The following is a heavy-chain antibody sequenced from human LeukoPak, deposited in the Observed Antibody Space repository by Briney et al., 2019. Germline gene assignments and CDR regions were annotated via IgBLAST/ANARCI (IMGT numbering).Heavy chain of an antibody. CDR2: IIPIFGTA. V-gene: IGHV1-69*05. J-gene: IGHJ5*02. Sequence: ASVKVSCKASGCTFSSYAISWVRQAPGQGLEWMGGIIPIFGTANYAQKFQGRVTITTDESTSTAYMELSSLRSEDTAVYYCARTSYDYVWGSYSWFDPWGQGTLVTVSS. CDR3: ARTSYDYVWGSYSWFDP. CDR1: GCTFSSYA. D-gene: IGHD3-16*01.